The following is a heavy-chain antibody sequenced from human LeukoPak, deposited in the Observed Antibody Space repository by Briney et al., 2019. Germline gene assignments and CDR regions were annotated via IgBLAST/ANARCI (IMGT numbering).Heavy chain of an antibody. CDR1: GYSISSGYY. V-gene: IGHV4-38-2*02. CDR2: IYHSGST. CDR3: ARAPGVRWGLEFLVRGVQPTLFDP. Sequence: PSETLSLTCTVSGYSISSGYYWGWIRQPPGKGLEWIGSIYHSGSTYYNPSLKSRVTISVDTSKNQFSLKLSSVTAADTAVYYCARAPGVRWGLEFLVRGVQPTLFDPWGQGTLVTVSS. D-gene: IGHD3-10*01. J-gene: IGHJ5*02.